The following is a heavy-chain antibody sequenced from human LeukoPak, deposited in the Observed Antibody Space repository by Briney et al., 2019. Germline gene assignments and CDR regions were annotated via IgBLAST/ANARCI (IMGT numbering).Heavy chain of an antibody. CDR3: ARSGRWAGYSYTGDY. J-gene: IGHJ4*02. V-gene: IGHV4-59*01. D-gene: IGHD5-18*01. CDR2: MSNSGST. Sequence: KPSETLSLTCTVSGASISSYYWNWIRQPPGKGLEWVGYMSNSGSTNYNSSLKSRVTISADTSKNQFSLKLNSVTAADTAVYYCARSGRWAGYSYTGDYWGQGTLVTVSS. CDR1: GASISSYY.